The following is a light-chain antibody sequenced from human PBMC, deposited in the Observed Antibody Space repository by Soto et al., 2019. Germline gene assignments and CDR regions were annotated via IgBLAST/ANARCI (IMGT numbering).Light chain of an antibody. V-gene: IGLV2-14*01. CDR3: SSFAGTNSFV. CDR2: EVS. J-gene: IGLJ1*01. CDR1: SSDVGSYHY. Sequence: QSVLTQPASVSGSPGQSITISCTGTSSDVGSYHYVSWFQQHPGKAPKLIIFEVSDRPSGVSNRFSGSKSGDTASLTISGLQADDEADYYCSSFAGTNSFVFGNGTKVTV.